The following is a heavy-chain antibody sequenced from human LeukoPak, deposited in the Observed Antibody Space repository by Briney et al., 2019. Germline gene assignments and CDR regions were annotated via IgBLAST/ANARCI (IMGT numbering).Heavy chain of an antibody. CDR3: ARDRWGQPMHYFDY. V-gene: IGHV3-48*01. CDR2: ISTGSGTK. Sequence: GGSPRLSCAASGFTFSSYGMHWVRQAPGKGLEWVSYISTGSGTKYYADSVKGRFTISRDNAKNSLYLQMNSLRAEDTAVYYCARDRWGQPMHYFDYWGQGTLVTVSS. CDR1: GFTFSSYG. J-gene: IGHJ4*02. D-gene: IGHD5-24*01.